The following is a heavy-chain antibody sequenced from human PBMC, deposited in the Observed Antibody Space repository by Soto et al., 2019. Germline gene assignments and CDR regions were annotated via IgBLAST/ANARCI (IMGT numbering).Heavy chain of an antibody. D-gene: IGHD2-2*01. J-gene: IGHJ4*02. CDR1: GYSFTTYW. Sequence: GESLKISCKGSGYSFTTYWIGWVRQMPGKGLEWMGIIYPGDSDTKYSPSFQGQVTISADKSTNITYLQWSSLKASDSGMYYCARLGVGEPAAYWGQGTLVTVSS. CDR2: IYPGDSDT. V-gene: IGHV5-51*01. CDR3: ARLGVGEPAAY.